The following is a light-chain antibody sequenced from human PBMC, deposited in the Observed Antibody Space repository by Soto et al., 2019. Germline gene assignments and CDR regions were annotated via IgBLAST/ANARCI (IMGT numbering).Light chain of an antibody. J-gene: IGKJ4*01. CDR1: QSVSTN. V-gene: IGKV3-15*01. CDR2: GAS. CDR3: QQYNDWPLT. Sequence: ISQAPASVCVSPGDRATITCRASQSVSTNLAWYQQKPGQAPRLLIYGASTRATGIPARFSGSGSGTEFTLTINSLQSADVAVYYCQQYNDWPLTFGGGTKVDI.